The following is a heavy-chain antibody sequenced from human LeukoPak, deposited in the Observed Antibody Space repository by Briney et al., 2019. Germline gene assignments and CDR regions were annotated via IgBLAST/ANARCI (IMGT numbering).Heavy chain of an antibody. Sequence: GGSLRLTCAASGFTFSSYGMHWVRQAPGKGLEWVAFIRFDGSNKYYADSVKGRFTISRDNSKNTLYLQMIRLRAEDTAVYYCAKDRRRGYSPYYFDYWGQGTLVTVSS. CDR2: IRFDGSNK. V-gene: IGHV3-30*02. CDR1: GFTFSSYG. J-gene: IGHJ4*02. D-gene: IGHD5-18*01. CDR3: AKDRRRGYSPYYFDY.